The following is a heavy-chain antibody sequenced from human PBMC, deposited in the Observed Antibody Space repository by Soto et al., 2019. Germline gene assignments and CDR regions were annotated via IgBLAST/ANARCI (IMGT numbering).Heavy chain of an antibody. Sequence: EVQVLESGGGLVQPGGSLRLSCAASGFTFSNYGMSWVRQAPGKGLEWVSSISGSGCRTYYADSVKGRFTISRDNSKITLYLQTDSLRAEETACYYCATSDCRCGSCSFPFDCWGQGTLVTVSS. J-gene: IGHJ4*02. D-gene: IGHD2-15*01. CDR3: ATSDCRCGSCSFPFDC. CDR1: GFTFSNYG. CDR2: ISGSGCRT. V-gene: IGHV3-23*01.